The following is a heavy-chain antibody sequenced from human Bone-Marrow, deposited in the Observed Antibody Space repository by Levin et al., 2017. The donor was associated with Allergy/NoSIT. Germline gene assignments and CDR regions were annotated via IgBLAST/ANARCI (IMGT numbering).Heavy chain of an antibody. CDR1: GFSFSGFT. V-gene: IGHV3-30*04. Sequence: SCAVSGFSFSGFTMHWVRQAPGKGLEWVSVISYDGKTKYYADSVKGRFTISRDNSKNTLYLQMNSLRPEDTALFFCARASLPDKNYFYGMDVWGQGTTVTVSS. CDR2: ISYDGKTK. J-gene: IGHJ6*02. D-gene: IGHD3-10*01. CDR3: ARASLPDKNYFYGMDV.